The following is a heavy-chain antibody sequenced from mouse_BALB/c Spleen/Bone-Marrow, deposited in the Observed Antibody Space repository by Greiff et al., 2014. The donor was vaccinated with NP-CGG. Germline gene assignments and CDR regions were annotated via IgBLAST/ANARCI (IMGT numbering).Heavy chain of an antibody. Sequence: QVHVKQSGPELAKPGALVKISCKASGYTFTSYDINWVKQRPGQGLEWIGWIYPGDGSTKYNEKFKGKATLTADKSSSTAYMQLGSLTSENSAVYFCARSLPPRMIRGFAYWGQGTLVTVSA. V-gene: IGHV1S56*01. CDR3: ARSLPPRMIRGFAY. D-gene: IGHD2-4*01. CDR1: GYTFTSYD. CDR2: IYPGDGST. J-gene: IGHJ3*01.